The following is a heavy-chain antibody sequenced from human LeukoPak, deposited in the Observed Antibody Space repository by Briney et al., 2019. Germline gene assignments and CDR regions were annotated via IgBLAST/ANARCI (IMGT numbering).Heavy chain of an antibody. CDR3: ARGHDYSNYGFDY. CDR2: ISSSGSTI. CDR1: GFTFSSYE. V-gene: IGHV3-48*03. J-gene: IGHJ4*02. D-gene: IGHD4-11*01. Sequence: PGGSLRLSCAASGFTFSSYEMNWVRQAPGKGLEWVSYISSSGSTIYYADSVKGRFTISRDNAKNSLYLQMNSLRAEDTAVYYCARGHDYSNYGFDYWGQGTLVTVSS.